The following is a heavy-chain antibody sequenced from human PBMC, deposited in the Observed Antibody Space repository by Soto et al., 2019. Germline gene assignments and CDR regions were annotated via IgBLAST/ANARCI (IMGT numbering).Heavy chain of an antibody. D-gene: IGHD3-3*01. CDR2: INAGNGNT. CDR3: ARDTLILRFLEWPKYYFDY. J-gene: IGHJ4*02. CDR1: GYTFTSYA. V-gene: IGHV1-3*01. Sequence: ASVRVSCKASGYTFTSYAMHWVRQAPGERLEWMGWINAGNGNTKYSQKFQGRVTITRDTSASTAYMELSSLRPEDTAVYYCARDTLILRFLEWPKYYFDYRGQGTLLTGSS.